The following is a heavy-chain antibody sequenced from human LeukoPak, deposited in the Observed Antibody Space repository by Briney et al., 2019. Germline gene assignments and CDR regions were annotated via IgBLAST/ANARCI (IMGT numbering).Heavy chain of an antibody. CDR1: GYIFTDYY. CDR2: INPKSDGT. D-gene: IGHD1-1*01. Sequence: ASVKVSCKASGYIFTDYYMHWVRQAPGQGLEWMGWINPKSDGTKYAQNFQGRVTMTWDTSISTAYVEVSRLTSDDTAMFYCARDPPGTTAFDLWGQGTMVTVSS. V-gene: IGHV1-2*02. J-gene: IGHJ3*01. CDR3: ARDPPGTTAFDL.